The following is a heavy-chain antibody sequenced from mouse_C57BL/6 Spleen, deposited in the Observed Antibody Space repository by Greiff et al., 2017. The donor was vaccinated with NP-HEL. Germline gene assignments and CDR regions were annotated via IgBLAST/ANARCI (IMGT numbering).Heavy chain of an antibody. Sequence: QVQLKQSGAELVKPGASVKISCKASGYAFSSYWMNWVKQRPGKGLEWIGQIYPGDGDTNYNGKFKGKATLTADKSSSTAYMQLSSLTSEDSAVYFCARHGSRAPHAMDYWGQGTSVTVSS. V-gene: IGHV1-80*01. CDR3: ARHGSRAPHAMDY. D-gene: IGHD1-1*01. CDR2: IYPGDGDT. CDR1: GYAFSSYW. J-gene: IGHJ4*01.